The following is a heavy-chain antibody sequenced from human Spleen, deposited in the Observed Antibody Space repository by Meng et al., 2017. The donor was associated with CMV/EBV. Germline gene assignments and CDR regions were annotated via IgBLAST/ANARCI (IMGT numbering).Heavy chain of an antibody. CDR1: GYTFPTYS. V-gene: IGHV5-51*01. J-gene: IGHJ4*02. Sequence: LNISRNRSGYTFPTYSIPWGRQMAGKGLEWMGFIHPSDSETTYSPSFEGQVTFSADKSISTVYLHWNYLKASDTGMYYCASGAGDYWGQGTLVTVSS. CDR2: IHPSDSET. D-gene: IGHD1-26*01. CDR3: ASGAGDY.